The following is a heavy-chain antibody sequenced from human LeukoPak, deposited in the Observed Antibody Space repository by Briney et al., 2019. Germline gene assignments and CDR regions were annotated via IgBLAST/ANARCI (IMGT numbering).Heavy chain of an antibody. V-gene: IGHV4-4*07. CDR1: GGSFSSYY. J-gene: IGHJ4*02. CDR2: IYSSGST. D-gene: IGHD6-6*01. CDR3: AREYSSTSGRHFDY. Sequence: SETLSLTCTVSGGSFSSYYWTWIRQPAGKGLEWIGRIYSSGSTSYNPSLRSRVTISVDKSKNQFSLNLTSVTAADTGVYHCAREYSSTSGRHFDYWGQGILVTVPS.